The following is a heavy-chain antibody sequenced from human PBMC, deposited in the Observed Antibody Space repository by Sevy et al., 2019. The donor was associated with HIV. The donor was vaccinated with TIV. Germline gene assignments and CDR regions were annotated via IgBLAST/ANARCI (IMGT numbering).Heavy chain of an antibody. D-gene: IGHD3-10*02. J-gene: IGHJ4*02. V-gene: IGHV3-33*03. CDR3: TKESLRGTYIRGDFDH. Sequence: GALRLSCSAFGFAFQTFGMHWVRQAPGKGPEWVAVISSDGINHNYADAVKGRFTISRDNSKNQVFLQMNSLRPNDTAVYFCTKESLRGTYIRGDFDHWGQGALVTVSS. CDR1: GFAFQTFG. CDR2: ISSDGINH.